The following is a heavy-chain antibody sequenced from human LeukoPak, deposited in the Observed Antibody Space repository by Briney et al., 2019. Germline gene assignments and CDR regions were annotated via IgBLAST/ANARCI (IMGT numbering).Heavy chain of an antibody. Sequence: SETLSLTCTVSGGSISSGSYYWSWIRQPAGKGLEWIGRIYTSGSTNYNPSLKSRVTISVDTSKNQFSLKLSSVTAADTAVYYCARGANSRYGSGSYVWGQGTLVTVSS. V-gene: IGHV4-61*02. J-gene: IGHJ4*02. CDR2: IYTSGST. CDR3: ARGANSRYGSGSYV. D-gene: IGHD3-10*01. CDR1: GGSISSGSYY.